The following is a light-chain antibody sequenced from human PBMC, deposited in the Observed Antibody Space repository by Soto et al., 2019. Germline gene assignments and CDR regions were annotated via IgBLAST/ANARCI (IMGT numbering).Light chain of an antibody. V-gene: IGKV3-15*01. J-gene: IGKJ1*01. CDR2: GAS. CDR1: QSVGSK. CDR3: QQYNTWPPWT. Sequence: EIAMTQSPATLSVSPGERATLSCRASQSVGSKLAWYQQKPGQAPRLLIYGASTRATGIPARFSGSGSGTQFNLTISSLQSEDFAVYFCQQYNTWPPWTFGQGTKVEIK.